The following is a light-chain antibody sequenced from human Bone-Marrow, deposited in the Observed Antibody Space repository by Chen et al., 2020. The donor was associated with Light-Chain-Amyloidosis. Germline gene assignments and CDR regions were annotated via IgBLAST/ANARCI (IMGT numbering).Light chain of an antibody. CDR2: QDS. Sequence: SYELTQAPTVSVSPGQTAIITCSGDKLGEKYTSWHQQRPGQSPVLVIYQDSARPSGIPERFSGSNSGDTATLTISVTQALDEADYYCQAWDGNTVVFGGGTKLTVL. V-gene: IGLV3-1*01. J-gene: IGLJ2*01. CDR1: KLGEKY. CDR3: QAWDGNTVV.